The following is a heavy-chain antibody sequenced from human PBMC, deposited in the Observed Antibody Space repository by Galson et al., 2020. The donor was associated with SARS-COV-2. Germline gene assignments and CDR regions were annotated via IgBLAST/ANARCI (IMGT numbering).Heavy chain of an antibody. J-gene: IGHJ6*02. CDR2: IKQDGSEK. V-gene: IGHV3-7*01. CDR3: ARDGPNFYYGSGSYYNYYYYYGMDV. CDR1: GFTFSSYW. D-gene: IGHD3-10*01. Sequence: GGSLRLSCAASGFTFSSYWMSWVRQAPGKGLEWVANIKQDGSEKYYVDSVKGRLTISRDHAKNSLYLQMNSLRAEDTAVYYCARDGPNFYYGSGSYYNYYYYYGMDVWGQGTTVTVSS.